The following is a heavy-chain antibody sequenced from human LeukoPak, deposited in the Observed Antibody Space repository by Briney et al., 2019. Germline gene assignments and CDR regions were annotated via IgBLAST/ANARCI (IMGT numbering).Heavy chain of an antibody. J-gene: IGHJ6*03. D-gene: IGHD3-3*01. CDR3: ARAPVLRFLEGYYYMDV. V-gene: IGHV3-74*01. CDR2: INSDGSST. Sequence: GGSLRLSCAASGFSFRLYGMHWVRQAPGKGLVRVSRINSDGSSTSYADSVKGRFTISRDNAKNTLYLQMNSLRAEDTAVYYCARAPVLRFLEGYYYMDVWGKGTTVTVSS. CDR1: GFSFRLYG.